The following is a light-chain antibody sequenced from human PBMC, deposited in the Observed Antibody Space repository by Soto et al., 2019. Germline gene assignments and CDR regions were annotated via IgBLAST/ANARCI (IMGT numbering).Light chain of an antibody. CDR3: STYTSASTS. CDR1: EVGAHRF. J-gene: IGLJ2*01. Sequence: QSALTQPASVSGSPGQSITISCTGTEVGAHRFVSWYQQVPGTAPKLVIYEVIKRPSGISPRFSGYKAGNTASLTISGLQADDEADYFCSTYTSASTSFGGGTKLTVL. V-gene: IGLV2-14*01. CDR2: EVI.